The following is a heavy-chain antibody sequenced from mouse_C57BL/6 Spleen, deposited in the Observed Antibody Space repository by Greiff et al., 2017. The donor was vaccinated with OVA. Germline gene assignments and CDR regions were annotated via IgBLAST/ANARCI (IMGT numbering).Heavy chain of an antibody. V-gene: IGHV1-26*01. CDR3: ARYHYYGSSYYFDY. J-gene: IGHJ2*01. CDR1: GYTFTDYY. D-gene: IGHD1-1*01. Sequence: VQLQQSGPELVKPGASVKISCKASGYTFTDYYMNWVKQSHGKSLEWIGDINPNNGGTSYNQKFKGKATLTVDKSSSTAYMELRSLTSEDSAVYYCARYHYYGSSYYFDYWGQGTTLTVSS. CDR2: INPNNGGT.